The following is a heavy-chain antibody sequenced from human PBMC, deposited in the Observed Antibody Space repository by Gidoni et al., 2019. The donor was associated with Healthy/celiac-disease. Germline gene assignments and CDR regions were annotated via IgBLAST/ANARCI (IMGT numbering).Heavy chain of an antibody. CDR1: GFTFSSYS. Sequence: EVQLVESGGGLVQPGGSLRLSCAASGFTFSSYSMNWVRQAPGKGLEWVSYISSSSSTIYYADSVKGRFTISRDNAKNSLYLQMNSLRDEDTAVYYCASDVPITMVRGVIQNFDYWGQGTLVTVSS. CDR3: ASDVPITMVRGVIQNFDY. V-gene: IGHV3-48*02. J-gene: IGHJ4*02. CDR2: ISSSSSTI. D-gene: IGHD3-10*01.